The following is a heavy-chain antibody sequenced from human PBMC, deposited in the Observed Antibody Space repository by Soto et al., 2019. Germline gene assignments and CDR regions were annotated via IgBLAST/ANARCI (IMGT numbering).Heavy chain of an antibody. CDR3: VRVGGTTPDV. D-gene: IGHD1-7*01. J-gene: IGHJ6*02. V-gene: IGHV4-30-4*02. CDR1: GGSISSGDYY. Sequence: SDTLSLTCTVSGGSISSGDYYWSWIRQPPGKGLEWIGYIYYSGSTYYNPSLKSRVTISVDTSKNQFSLKLSSVTAADTAVYYCVRVGGTTPDVWGQGTTVTVSS. CDR2: IYYSGST.